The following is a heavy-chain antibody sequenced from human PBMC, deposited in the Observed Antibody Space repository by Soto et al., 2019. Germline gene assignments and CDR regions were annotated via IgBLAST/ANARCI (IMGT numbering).Heavy chain of an antibody. J-gene: IGHJ4*02. CDR3: AKQACTNGVCSPPYYFDY. D-gene: IGHD2-8*01. CDR2: ISGSGGST. CDR1: GFTFSSYA. Sequence: GGSLRLSCAASGFTFSSYAMSWVRQAPGKGLEWVSAISGSGGSTYYADSVKGRFTISRDNSKNTLYLQMNSLRAEDTAVYYCAKQACTNGVCSPPYYFDYWGQGTLVTSPQ. V-gene: IGHV3-23*01.